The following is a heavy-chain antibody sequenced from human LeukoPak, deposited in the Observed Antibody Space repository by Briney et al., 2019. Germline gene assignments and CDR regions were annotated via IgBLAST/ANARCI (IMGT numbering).Heavy chain of an antibody. CDR3: ASHHRIAVVGSEYFQH. CDR1: GFTFSSYA. V-gene: IGHV3-30*04. D-gene: IGHD6-19*01. CDR2: IPYDGSYK. J-gene: IGHJ1*01. Sequence: GSLRLSCAASGFTFSSYAMSWVRQAPGKGLEWVAVIPYDGSYKYYADSVKGRFTISRDNSKNTLYLQMNSLRVEDTAVYYCASHHRIAVVGSEYFQHWGQGTLVTVSS.